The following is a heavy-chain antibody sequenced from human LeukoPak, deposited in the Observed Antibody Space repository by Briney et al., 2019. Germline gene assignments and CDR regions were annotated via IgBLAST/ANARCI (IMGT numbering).Heavy chain of an antibody. V-gene: IGHV3-7*01. CDR3: ARFPGYCSSTRCPHWFDP. CDR1: GFTFSSDW. J-gene: IGHJ5*02. CDR2: INQDGRDP. Sequence: GGSLTLSCEASGFTFSSDWMGWGRQAPGKGGEWVANINQDGRDPYHVDSVKGRFSISRDNAKRSLYLQMNSLRAEDTAVYYCARFPGYCSSTRCPHWFDPWGQGTLVIVSS. D-gene: IGHD2-2*01.